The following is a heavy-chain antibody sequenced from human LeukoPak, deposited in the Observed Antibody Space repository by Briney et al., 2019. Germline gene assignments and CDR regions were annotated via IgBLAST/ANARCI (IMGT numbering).Heavy chain of an antibody. V-gene: IGHV3-72*01. CDR1: GFTFSDYY. CDR3: ARGASGNYNYHYGMDV. Sequence: GALRLSCVASGFTFSDYYMDWVRQVPGKGLEWVARSRGKAKTYTTGYAASVKGRFTISRDESKNSLYLQMHSLIIEDTAVYYCARGASGNYNYHYGMDVWGQGTTVTVSS. CDR2: SRGKAKTYTT. J-gene: IGHJ6*02. D-gene: IGHD3-10*01.